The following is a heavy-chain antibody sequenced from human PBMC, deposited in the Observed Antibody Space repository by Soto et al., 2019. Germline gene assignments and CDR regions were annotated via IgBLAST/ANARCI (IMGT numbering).Heavy chain of an antibody. V-gene: IGHV3-9*01. Sequence: PGGSLRLSCAASGFTFDDYTMQWVRQAPGKGLEWVSGISWNSGSIGYADSVKGRFTISRDNAKNSLYLQMNSLRAEDTALYYCAKAPSPYYCSSTSCYAGSGVDYFDYWGQGTLVTVSS. D-gene: IGHD2-2*01. CDR3: AKAPSPYYCSSTSCYAGSGVDYFDY. J-gene: IGHJ4*02. CDR2: ISWNSGSI. CDR1: GFTFDDYT.